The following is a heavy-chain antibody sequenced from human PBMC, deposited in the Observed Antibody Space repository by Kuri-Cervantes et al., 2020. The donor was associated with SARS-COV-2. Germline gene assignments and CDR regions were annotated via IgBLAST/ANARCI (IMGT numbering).Heavy chain of an antibody. CDR1: GGAFSSYA. Sequence: SVTVSCKASGGAFSSYAISWLRQAPGQGLEWMGGIIPIFGTANYARKFQGRVTITADESTCKAYMELSSLRSEDTAVYYCARALTIFSPGYFDYWGQGPRVPVPS. CDR2: IIPIFGTA. J-gene: IGHJ4*02. V-gene: IGHV1-69*13. D-gene: IGHD3-3*01. CDR3: ARALTIFSPGYFDY.